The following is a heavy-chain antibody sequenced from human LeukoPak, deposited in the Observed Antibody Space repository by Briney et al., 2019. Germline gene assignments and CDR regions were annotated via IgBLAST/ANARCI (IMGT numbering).Heavy chain of an antibody. CDR2: INGDGRST. V-gene: IGHV3-74*01. Sequence: PGGSLRLSCAASGFIFSNYWMHWVRQAPGKGLVWVSRINGDGRSTTYADSVKGRFTISRDNAKNTLYLQMNSLRAEDTAVYYCARAAYADYWGQGALVTVSS. CDR3: ARAAYADY. CDR1: GFIFSNYW. J-gene: IGHJ4*02. D-gene: IGHD2-2*01.